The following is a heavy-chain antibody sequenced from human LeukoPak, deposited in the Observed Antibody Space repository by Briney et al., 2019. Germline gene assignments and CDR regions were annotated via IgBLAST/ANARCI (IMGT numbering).Heavy chain of an antibody. CDR3: VREATSGWFYFDY. CDR2: ISDSGSDI. D-gene: IGHD6-19*01. V-gene: IGHV3-21*01. CDR1: GFGLDSHT. J-gene: IGHJ4*02. Sequence: PGGSLRLSCTASGFGLDSHTMNWVRQAPGEGLEWLSSISDSGSDIYYANSVKGRFTISRDSAKNSLYLHMNSLRAEDTAVYYCVREATSGWFYFDYWGQGTLVTVSS.